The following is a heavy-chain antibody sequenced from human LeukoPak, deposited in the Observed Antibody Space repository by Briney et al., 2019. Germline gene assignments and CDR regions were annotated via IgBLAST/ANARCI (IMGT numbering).Heavy chain of an antibody. Sequence: GGSLRLSCAASGFSLSNFSIAWVRQAPGKGLEWVSYIGGSSDSILYADSVKGRFSISRDNAKTSLYLQVNSLRDEDTAVYFCARRYSTSWLHFDYWSQGTLVTVSS. CDR2: IGGSSDSI. CDR3: ARRYSTSWLHFDY. CDR1: GFSLSNFS. J-gene: IGHJ4*02. D-gene: IGHD6-13*01. V-gene: IGHV3-48*02.